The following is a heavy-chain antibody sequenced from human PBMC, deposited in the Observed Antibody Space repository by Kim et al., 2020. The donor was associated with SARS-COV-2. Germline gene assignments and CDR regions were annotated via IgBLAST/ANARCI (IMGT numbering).Heavy chain of an antibody. V-gene: IGHV3-49*04. CDR1: GFTFGDYA. J-gene: IGHJ4*02. D-gene: IGHD1-7*01. Sequence: GSLRLSCTASGFTFGDYAMSWVRQAPGKGLEWVGFIRSKAYGGTTEYAASVKGRFTISRDDSKSIAYLQMNSLKTEDTAVYYCTRAGTTVSYWGQGTLVTVSS. CDR3: TRAGTTVSY. CDR2: IRSKAYGGTT.